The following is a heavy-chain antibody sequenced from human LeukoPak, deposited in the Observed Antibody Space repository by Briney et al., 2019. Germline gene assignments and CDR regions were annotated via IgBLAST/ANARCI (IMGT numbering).Heavy chain of an antibody. CDR3: ARRGGYSGYEQV. D-gene: IGHD5-12*01. J-gene: IGHJ4*02. Sequence: PSETLSLTCSVSGGSISSYYWSWIRQPPGQGLEWIGYIYSSGNTNYNPSLKSRVAISVDTSKNQFSLNLSSVTAADTAVYYCARRGGYSGYEQVWGQGTPVTVSS. CDR2: IYSSGNT. V-gene: IGHV4-59*08. CDR1: GGSISSYY.